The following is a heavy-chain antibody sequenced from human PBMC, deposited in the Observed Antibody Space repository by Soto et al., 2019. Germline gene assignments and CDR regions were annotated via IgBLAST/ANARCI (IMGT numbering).Heavy chain of an antibody. CDR1: GFTVSSKY. J-gene: IGHJ5*02. CDR2: IWSAGLT. V-gene: IGHV3-53*01. Sequence: GSLLVACSASGFTVSSKYMNWVRQAPGKGLEWVSIIWSAGLTYYADSVRGRFTISRDISKNILFLQMNNLRAEDSAIYYCARELPPDLWGQGTLVTVYS. D-gene: IGHD2-15*01. CDR3: ARELPPDL.